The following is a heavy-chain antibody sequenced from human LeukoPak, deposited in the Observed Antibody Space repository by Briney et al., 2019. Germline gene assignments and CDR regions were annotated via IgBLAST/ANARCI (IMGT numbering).Heavy chain of an antibody. V-gene: IGHV3-7*01. CDR3: ARDLDDILTGYLDY. D-gene: IGHD3-9*01. CDR1: GFTFSSDW. CDR2: IKQDGGEK. J-gene: IGHJ4*02. Sequence: GGSRRLSCAASGFTFSSDWMSWVRQAPGKGREWVANIKQDGGEKYYVDSVKGRFTISRDNAKNSLYLQMNSLRAEDTAVYYCARDLDDILTGYLDYWGQGTLVTLSS.